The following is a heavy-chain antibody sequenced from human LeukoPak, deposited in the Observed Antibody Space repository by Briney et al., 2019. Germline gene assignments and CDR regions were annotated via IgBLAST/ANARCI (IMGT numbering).Heavy chain of an antibody. Sequence: GGSLRLSCAVSGFRVSGYWMTWVRQAAGKGLGWVANIRQDGSEKNYVDSVKGRFTISRDNAENSLFLQMNSLRVEDTAGYYCAREWQGGIAAAGTRIEGDYWGQGTLVAVSS. D-gene: IGHD6-13*01. J-gene: IGHJ4*02. CDR3: AREWQGGIAAAGTRIEGDY. V-gene: IGHV3-7*01. CDR2: IRQDGSEK. CDR1: GFRVSGYW.